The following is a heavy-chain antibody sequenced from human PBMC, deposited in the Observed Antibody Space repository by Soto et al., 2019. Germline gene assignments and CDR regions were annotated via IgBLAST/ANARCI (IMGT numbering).Heavy chain of an antibody. CDR3: AKPRGAGECLLYIEQGAFDI. CDR2: ISGSGGST. CDR1: GFTFSSYA. J-gene: IGHJ3*02. D-gene: IGHD3-3*01. V-gene: IGHV3-23*01. Sequence: EVQLLESGGGLVQPGGSLRLSCAASGFTFSSYAMSWVRQAPGKGLEWVSAISGSGGSTYYADSVKGRFTISRDNSKNTLYLQMNSLRAEDTAVYYCAKPRGAGECLLYIEQGAFDIWGQGTMVTVSS.